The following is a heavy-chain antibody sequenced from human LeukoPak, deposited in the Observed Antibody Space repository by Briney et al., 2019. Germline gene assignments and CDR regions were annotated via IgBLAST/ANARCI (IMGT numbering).Heavy chain of an antibody. CDR3: ARTYYYDSSGYAH. J-gene: IGHJ4*02. CDR2: INPNSGGT. D-gene: IGHD3-22*01. V-gene: IGHV1-2*06. CDR1: GYTFTGYY. Sequence: EASVKVSCKAPGYTFTGYYMHWVRQAPGQGLEWMGRINPNSGGTNYAQKFQGRVTMTRDTSISTAYMELSRLRSDDTAVYYCARTYYYDSSGYAHWGQGTLVTVSS.